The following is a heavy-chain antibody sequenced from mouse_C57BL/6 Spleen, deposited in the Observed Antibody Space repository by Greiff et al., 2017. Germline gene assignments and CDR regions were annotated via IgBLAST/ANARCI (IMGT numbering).Heavy chain of an antibody. CDR3: ARTYGSMYYFDY. D-gene: IGHD1-1*01. CDR1: GYTFTSYW. Sequence: QLQQPGAELVKPGASVKMSCKASGYTFTSYWITWVKQRPGQGLEWIGDIYPGSGSTNYNEKFKSKATLTVDTSSSTAYMQLSSLTSEDSAVYYCARTYGSMYYFDYWGQGTTLTVSS. J-gene: IGHJ2*01. V-gene: IGHV1-55*01. CDR2: IYPGSGST.